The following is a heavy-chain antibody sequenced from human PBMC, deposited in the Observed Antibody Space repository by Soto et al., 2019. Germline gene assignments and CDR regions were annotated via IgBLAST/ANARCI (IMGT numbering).Heavy chain of an antibody. Sequence: QVQLVQSGAEVKKPGSSVKVSCKTSGGTFSTYVISWVRQAPGQGLEWMGRVIPMSGSSNYAQKFQGRVTITADKDTSIAYMEVRSLRSEDTAVYYCARGRPRSGPPFYYYGLDVSGQGTTVTVSS. D-gene: IGHD1-26*01. V-gene: IGHV1-69*06. J-gene: IGHJ6*02. CDR2: VIPMSGSS. CDR3: ARGRPRSGPPFYYYGLDV. CDR1: GGTFSTYV.